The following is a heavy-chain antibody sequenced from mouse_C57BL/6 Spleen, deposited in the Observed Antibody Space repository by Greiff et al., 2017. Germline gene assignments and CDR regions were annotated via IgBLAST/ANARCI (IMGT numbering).Heavy chain of an antibody. D-gene: IGHD1-1*01. CDR1: GYTFTSYW. CDR3: ASRYYGSDYAMDY. J-gene: IGHJ4*01. V-gene: IGHV1-64*01. CDR2: IHPNSGST. Sequence: QVQLQQPGAELVKPGASVKLSCKASGYTFTSYWMHWVKQRPGQGLEWIGMIHPNSGSTNYNEKFKSKATLTVDKSSSTAYMQLSSLTSEDSAVYYCASRYYGSDYAMDYWGEGTSVTVSS.